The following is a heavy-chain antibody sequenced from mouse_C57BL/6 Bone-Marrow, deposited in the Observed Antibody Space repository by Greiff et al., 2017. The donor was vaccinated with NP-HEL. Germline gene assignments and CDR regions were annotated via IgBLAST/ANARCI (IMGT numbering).Heavy chain of an antibody. D-gene: IGHD2-2*01. CDR1: GSPFTGYW. CDR2: ILPGSGST. Sequence: VKLMESGAELMKPGASGKLSCKATGSPFTGYWIGGVKQRPGHGLEGIGEILPGSGSTNYNEKFKGKATFTADTSSNTAYMQLSSLTTEDSAIYYCALCLGWFWGQGTLVTVSA. CDR3: ALCLGWF. J-gene: IGHJ3*01. V-gene: IGHV1-9*01.